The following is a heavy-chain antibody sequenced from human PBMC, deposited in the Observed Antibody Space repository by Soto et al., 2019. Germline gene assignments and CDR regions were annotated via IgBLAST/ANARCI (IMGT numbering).Heavy chain of an antibody. V-gene: IGHV3-74*01. CDR2: VSSDGSST. J-gene: IGHJ4*02. Sequence: PGGSLRLSCAASGFTFSSYWMHWVRQAPGRGLVWVSRVSSDGSSTSYADSVKGRVTISRDNAKNTLCLQMNSLRAEDTAVYFCARAAPYYYDRSGYFNYWGQGTLVTVSS. D-gene: IGHD3-22*01. CDR1: GFTFSSYW. CDR3: ARAAPYYYDRSGYFNY.